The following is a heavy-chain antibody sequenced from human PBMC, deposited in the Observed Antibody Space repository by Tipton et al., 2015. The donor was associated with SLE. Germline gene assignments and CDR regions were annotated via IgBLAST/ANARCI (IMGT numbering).Heavy chain of an antibody. CDR3: ARSGSNDAFDI. D-gene: IGHD1-26*01. Sequence: SLRLSCAASGFTFSTYWMSWVRQAPGKGLEWVANIKQDGTGKNYVDSVKGRFTISRDNAKNSLYLQMNSLRAEDTALYYCARSGSNDAFDIWGQGTMVTVSS. J-gene: IGHJ3*02. CDR1: GFTFSTYW. V-gene: IGHV3-7*01. CDR2: IKQDGTGK.